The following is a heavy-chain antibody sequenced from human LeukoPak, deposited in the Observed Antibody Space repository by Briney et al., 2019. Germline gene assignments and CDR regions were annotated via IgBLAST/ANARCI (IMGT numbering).Heavy chain of an antibody. J-gene: IGHJ4*02. Sequence: PGGSLGLSCAASGFTFSSYWMSWVRQAPGKGLEWVANIKQDGSEKYYVDSVKGRFTISRDNAKNSLYLQMNSLRAEDTAVYYCARVGIRGWFGESEAFDYWGQGTLVTVSS. V-gene: IGHV3-7*01. D-gene: IGHD3-10*01. CDR3: ARVGIRGWFGESEAFDY. CDR1: GFTFSSYW. CDR2: IKQDGSEK.